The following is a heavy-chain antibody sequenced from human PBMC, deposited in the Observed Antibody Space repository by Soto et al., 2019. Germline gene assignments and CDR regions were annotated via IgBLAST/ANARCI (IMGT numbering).Heavy chain of an antibody. J-gene: IGHJ4*02. V-gene: IGHV3-48*04. CDR1: GFPFSSYS. CDR2: IFATSTTI. Sequence: GGSLRLSCVASGFPFSSYSMVWVRQAPGKGLEWIPYIFATSTTIYYADSVKGRFTVSRDNTQNSLFLLMNSLRAEDTAIYYCARDKDWAFDYWGQGTLVTVSS. D-gene: IGHD3-9*01. CDR3: ARDKDWAFDY.